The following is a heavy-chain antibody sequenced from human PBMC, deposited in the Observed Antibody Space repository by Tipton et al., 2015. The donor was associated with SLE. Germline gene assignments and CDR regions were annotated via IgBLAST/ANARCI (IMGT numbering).Heavy chain of an antibody. J-gene: IGHJ4*02. CDR3: ARGVPCHVISADTDC. CDR2: VYDIEFT. Sequence: LRLSCTVSGASISSYYWSWIRQPPGKGLEWIGHVYDIEFTNYNPSLESRVTISLDTFKNQFSLKLSSVTAADTAVSYCARGVPCHVISADTDCRGQASLHTVS. V-gene: IGHV4-59*01. D-gene: IGHD3-16*01. CDR1: GASISSYY.